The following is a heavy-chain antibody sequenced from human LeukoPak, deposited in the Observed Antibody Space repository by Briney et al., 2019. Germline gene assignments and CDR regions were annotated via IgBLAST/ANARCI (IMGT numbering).Heavy chain of an antibody. D-gene: IGHD4-17*01. J-gene: IGHJ3*02. CDR2: ISGSGGST. Sequence: GGSLRLSCAVSGFTFSSYAMSWVRQAPGEGLEWVSAISGSGGSTYYADSVKGRFTISRDNSKNTLYLQMNGLRAEDTAVYYCAKDRTTEGRMDDAFDIWGQGTMVTVSS. CDR1: GFTFSSYA. V-gene: IGHV3-23*01. CDR3: AKDRTTEGRMDDAFDI.